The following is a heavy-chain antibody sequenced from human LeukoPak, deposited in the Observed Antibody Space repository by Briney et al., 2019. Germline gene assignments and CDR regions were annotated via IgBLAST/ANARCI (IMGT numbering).Heavy chain of an antibody. CDR3: ARDIGRGYSYGD. CDR2: INPNSGST. CDR1: GYTFSGYY. Sequence: PGASVRLSCTASGYTFSGYYMHWVRQAPGKGLEWMGWINPNSGSTNYAQKMQGSVTMTRDTSISTAYMELSMLRSDDTAVYYCARDIGRGYSYGDWGQGTLVTVSS. D-gene: IGHD5-18*01. J-gene: IGHJ4*02. V-gene: IGHV1-2*02.